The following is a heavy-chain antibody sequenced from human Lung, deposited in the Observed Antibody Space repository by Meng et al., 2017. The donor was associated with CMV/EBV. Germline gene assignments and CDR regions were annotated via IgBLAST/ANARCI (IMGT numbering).Heavy chain of an antibody. CDR2: ISWNGNHI. Sequence: GGSLRLXCAASGFNFDDYAMHWVRQGPGKGLEWVSGISWNGNHIGYADSVKGRFTVSRDTAKNSLYLQMNSLRPEDTALYYCVKDVDFYDSSGYSDWGQGKXVTVYS. CDR1: GFNFDDYA. CDR3: VKDVDFYDSSGYSD. D-gene: IGHD3-22*01. J-gene: IGHJ4*02. V-gene: IGHV3-9*01.